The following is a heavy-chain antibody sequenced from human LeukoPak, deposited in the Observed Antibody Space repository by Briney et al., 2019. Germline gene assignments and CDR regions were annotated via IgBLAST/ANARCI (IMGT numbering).Heavy chain of an antibody. Sequence: GGSLRLSCAACGFTFASYGIQLVRQAPGKGLEWVAVISYDGSNKFYADSVKGRFTISRDNSKNTVYLQMNSLRGDDSAVYYCAKEYKAMSFFDYWGQGTLVTVSS. J-gene: IGHJ4*02. CDR2: ISYDGSNK. V-gene: IGHV3-30*18. CDR1: GFTFASYG. CDR3: AKEYKAMSFFDY. D-gene: IGHD1-1*01.